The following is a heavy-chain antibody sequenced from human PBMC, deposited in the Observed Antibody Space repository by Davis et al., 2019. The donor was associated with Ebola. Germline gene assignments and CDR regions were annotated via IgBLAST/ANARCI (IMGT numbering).Heavy chain of an antibody. V-gene: IGHV2-5*02. CDR2: IYWDDDK. Sequence: SGPTLVKPTQTLTLTCTYSGFSLANTGVGVGWIRQPPGKALEWLALIYWDDDKRYSPSLKSRLTITKDTSRKQVVLTVTNMGPVDTATYYCAHRRPGSGTYFFDYWGQGILVIVSS. J-gene: IGHJ4*02. D-gene: IGHD1-26*01. CDR3: AHRRPGSGTYFFDY. CDR1: GFSLANTGVG.